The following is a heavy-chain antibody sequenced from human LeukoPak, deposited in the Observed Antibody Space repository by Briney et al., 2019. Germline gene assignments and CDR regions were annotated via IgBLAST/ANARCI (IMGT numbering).Heavy chain of an antibody. CDR1: GFTFSDYY. V-gene: IGHV3-11*06. Sequence: PGGSLRLSCAASGFTFSDYYMSWIRQAPGKGLEWVSYISSSSSYTNYADSVKGRFTISRDNAKNSLYLQMNSLRAEDTAVYYCARVHSSSWPDAFDIWGQGTMVTDSS. D-gene: IGHD6-13*01. CDR3: ARVHSSSWPDAFDI. CDR2: ISSSSSYT. J-gene: IGHJ3*02.